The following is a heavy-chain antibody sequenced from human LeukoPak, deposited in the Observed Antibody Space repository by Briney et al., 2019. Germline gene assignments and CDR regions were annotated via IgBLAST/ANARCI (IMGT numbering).Heavy chain of an antibody. CDR3: AKDGQYSSSSPYYFDY. D-gene: IGHD6-6*01. J-gene: IGHJ4*02. CDR1: GFTFSSYA. V-gene: IGHV3-23*01. CDR2: ISTTGGTT. Sequence: GGSLRLSCAASGFTFSSYAMSWVRQAPGKGLEWVSGISTTGGTTYYADSVKGRFTISRDNSKNTLYLQMNSLRAEDTAVYYCAKDGQYSSSSPYYFDYWGQGTLVTVSS.